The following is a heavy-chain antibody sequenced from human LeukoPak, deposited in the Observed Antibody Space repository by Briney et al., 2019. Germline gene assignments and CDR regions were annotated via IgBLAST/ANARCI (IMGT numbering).Heavy chain of an antibody. J-gene: IGHJ5*02. D-gene: IGHD6-13*01. CDR2: INHSGST. V-gene: IGHV4-34*01. Sequence: SETLSLTCAVYGGSFSGYYWSWIRQPPGKGLEWIGEINHSGSTNYNPSLKSRVTISVDTSKNQSSLKLSSVTASNTAVYYCARGHRGAAAGTWAWFDPWGQGTLVTVSS. CDR3: ARGHRGAAAGTWAWFDP. CDR1: GGSFSGYY.